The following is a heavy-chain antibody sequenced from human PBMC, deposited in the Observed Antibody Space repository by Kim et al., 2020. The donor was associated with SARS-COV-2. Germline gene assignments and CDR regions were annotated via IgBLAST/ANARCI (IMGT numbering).Heavy chain of an antibody. V-gene: IGHV4-38-2*01. D-gene: IGHD6-19*01. CDR2: ISHSGDT. J-gene: IGHJ3*02. CDR3: ARQVVTGWFNFDM. CDR1: GSPFGYAYY. Sequence: SETLSLTCSVSGSPFGYAYYWGWIWQPPGRGLEWIGSISHSGDTYYKTSVQSRITISVDTSKNQFSLNLSSVTAADTALYFCARQVVTGWFNFDMWGQGRMVTVSS.